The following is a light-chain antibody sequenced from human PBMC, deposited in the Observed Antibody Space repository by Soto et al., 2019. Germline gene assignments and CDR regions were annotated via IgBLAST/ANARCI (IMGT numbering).Light chain of an antibody. CDR1: SSNIGAGYD. J-gene: IGLJ3*02. V-gene: IGLV1-40*01. CDR2: GNS. CDR3: QSYDSSLSGSV. Sequence: QSVLTQPPSVSGAPGQRVTISCTGSSSNIGAGYDVHWYQQLPGTAPKLLIYGNSNRPSGVPDRFSGSKSGTSASLASTGRQAEDEADYYCQSYDSSLSGSVFGGGTQLPVL.